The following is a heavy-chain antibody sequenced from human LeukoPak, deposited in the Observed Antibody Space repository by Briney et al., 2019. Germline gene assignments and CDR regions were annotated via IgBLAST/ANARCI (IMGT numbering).Heavy chain of an antibody. D-gene: IGHD5-18*01. CDR1: GGSISSYF. CDR3: ARVGPQEQLWPQSHDN. J-gene: IGHJ4*02. CDR2: IYYSGST. Sequence: SETLSLTCTVSGGSISSYFWNWIRQPPGKGLEWIGYIYYSGSTNYNPSLKSRVTILVDTSKNQFSLKLTSVTSADTAVYYCARVGPQEQLWPQSHDNWGQGTLVTVSS. V-gene: IGHV4-59*01.